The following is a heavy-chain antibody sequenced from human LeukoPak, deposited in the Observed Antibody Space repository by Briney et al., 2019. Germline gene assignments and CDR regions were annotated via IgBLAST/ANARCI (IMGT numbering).Heavy chain of an antibody. CDR2: ISSSSYI. CDR1: GFTFRSYN. Sequence: PGGSLRLSRAASGFTFRSYNMNWVRQAPGKRPEWVSSISSSSYIYYADSVKGRFTISRDNAKNSLYLQMNSLRAEDTALYYCARGASRADYWGQGTLVTVSS. CDR3: ARGASRADY. J-gene: IGHJ4*02. V-gene: IGHV3-21*01.